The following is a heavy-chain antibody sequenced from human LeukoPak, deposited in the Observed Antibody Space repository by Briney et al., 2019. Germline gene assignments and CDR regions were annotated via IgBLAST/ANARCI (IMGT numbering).Heavy chain of an antibody. Sequence: PSETLSLTCAVYGGSSSGYYWSWIRQPPGKGLEWIGEINHSGSTNYNPSLKSRVTISVDTSKNQFSLKLSSVTAADTAVYYCASRRKMATIDYWGQGTLVTVSS. CDR2: INHSGST. CDR3: ASRRKMATIDY. D-gene: IGHD5-24*01. CDR1: GGSSSGYY. J-gene: IGHJ4*02. V-gene: IGHV4-34*01.